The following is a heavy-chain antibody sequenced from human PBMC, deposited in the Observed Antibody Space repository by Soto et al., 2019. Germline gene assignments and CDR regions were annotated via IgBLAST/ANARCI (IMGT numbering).Heavy chain of an antibody. Sequence: GASVKVSCKASGGTFSSYAISWVRQAPGQGLEWMGGIIPIFGTANYAQKFQGRVTITADESTSTAYMELSSLRSEDTAVYYCAGLPCLDFWSGYKPRLSDYYYYGMDVWGQGTTVTVSS. D-gene: IGHD3-3*01. CDR2: IIPIFGTA. CDR1: GGTFSSYA. V-gene: IGHV1-69*13. CDR3: AGLPCLDFWSGYKPRLSDYYYYGMDV. J-gene: IGHJ6*02.